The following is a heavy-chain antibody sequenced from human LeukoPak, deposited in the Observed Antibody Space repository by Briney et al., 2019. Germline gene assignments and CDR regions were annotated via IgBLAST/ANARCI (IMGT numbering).Heavy chain of an antibody. CDR1: GGTFSSYA. CDR2: IIPIFGTA. J-gene: IGHJ6*02. V-gene: IGHV1-69*13. CDR3: ARVRYYDSSGYSPHSYYYGMDV. D-gene: IGHD3-22*01. Sequence: SVKVSCKASGGTFSSYAISWVRQAPGQGLEWMGGIIPIFGTANYAQKFQGRVTIIADESTSTAYMELSSLRSEDTAVYYCARVRYYDSSGYSPHSYYYGMDVWGQGTTVTVSS.